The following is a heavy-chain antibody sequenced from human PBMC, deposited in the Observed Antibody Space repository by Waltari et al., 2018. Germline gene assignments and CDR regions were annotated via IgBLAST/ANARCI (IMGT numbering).Heavy chain of an antibody. V-gene: IGHV4-4*07. CDR3: ARQATSWSGFDY. J-gene: IGHJ4*02. CDR2: IYISGTT. Sequence: QLQESGPRLVKPSETLSLTCSVSGGSLSSPWWSWIRKPAAKGLEWIGRIYISGTTNKTPPPESRITVSRDTPKNQFSLKLTSVGAADTAVYYCARQATSWSGFDYWGPGIQVTVSS. D-gene: IGHD2-15*01. CDR1: GGSLSSPW.